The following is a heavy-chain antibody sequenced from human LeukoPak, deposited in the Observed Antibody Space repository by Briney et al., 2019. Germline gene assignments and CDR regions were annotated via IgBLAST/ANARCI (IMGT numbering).Heavy chain of an antibody. J-gene: IGHJ4*02. V-gene: IGHV3-23*01. CDR2: ISGSGGST. Sequence: GGSLRLSCAASGFTFSSYVMSWVRQAPGKGLEWVSAISGSGGSTYYADSVKGRLTISRDNSKNTLYLQMSSLRAEDTAVYYCAKGLPGSGYYYFDYWGKGTLVTVSS. CDR3: AKGLPGSGYYYFDY. D-gene: IGHD3-3*01. CDR1: GFTFSSYV.